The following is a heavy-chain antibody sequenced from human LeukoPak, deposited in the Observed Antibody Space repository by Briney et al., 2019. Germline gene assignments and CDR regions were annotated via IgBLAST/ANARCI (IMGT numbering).Heavy chain of an antibody. Sequence: KPGGSLRLSCAASGSTFSSYSMNWVRQAPGKGLEWVSSISSSSSYIYYADSVKGRFTISRDNAKNSLYLQMNSLRAEDTAVYYCARGTGSSGYFDYWGQGTLVTVSS. V-gene: IGHV3-21*01. CDR3: ARGTGSSGYFDY. J-gene: IGHJ4*02. CDR2: ISSSSSYI. CDR1: GSTFSSYS. D-gene: IGHD3-22*01.